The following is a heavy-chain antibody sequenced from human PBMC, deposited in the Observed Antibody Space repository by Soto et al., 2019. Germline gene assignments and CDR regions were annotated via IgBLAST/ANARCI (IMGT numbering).Heavy chain of an antibody. CDR2: INPKTGDT. V-gene: IGHV1-2*02. D-gene: IGHD1-1*01. CDR3: ATGTNGTTARYHP. CDR1: GYTFTDFY. Sequence: QVQLVQSGTEVKKPGASVTVSCKSSGYTFTDFYLHWLRQAPGQGLEWVGWINPKTGDTKSSQKFQGRVTMSRDTSVSTAYIDLTSLTSDDTAMYYCATGTNGTTARYHPWGQGTRVTVSS. J-gene: IGHJ5*02.